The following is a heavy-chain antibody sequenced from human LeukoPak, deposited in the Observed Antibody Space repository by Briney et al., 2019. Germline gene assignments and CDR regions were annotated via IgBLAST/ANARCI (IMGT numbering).Heavy chain of an antibody. Sequence: GGSLRLSCAASGFTFSSYGMHWVRQAPGKGLEWVAVISYDGSNKYYADCVKGRFTISRDNSKNTLYLQMNSLRAEDTAVYYCACLTTCDYWGQGTLVTVSS. J-gene: IGHJ4*02. D-gene: IGHD4-17*01. CDR3: ACLTTCDY. CDR2: ISYDGSNK. CDR1: GFTFSSYG. V-gene: IGHV3-30*03.